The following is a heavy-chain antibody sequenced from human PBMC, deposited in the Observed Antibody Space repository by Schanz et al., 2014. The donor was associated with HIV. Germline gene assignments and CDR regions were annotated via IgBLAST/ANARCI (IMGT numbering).Heavy chain of an antibody. CDR2: IIPIFATA. V-gene: IGHV1-69*18. CDR1: GGSFSSYA. CDR3: AREPDVVVSQNHYYYYGMDV. J-gene: IGHJ6*02. D-gene: IGHD2-21*01. Sequence: QVQLVQSGAEVKKPGSSVKVSCKASGGSFSSYAINWVRQAPGQGLEWMGTIIPIFATADSAQKFQGRLTITADESTDTAYMELRSLRSEDTAVYYCAREPDVVVSQNHYYYYGMDVWGQGTTVTVSS.